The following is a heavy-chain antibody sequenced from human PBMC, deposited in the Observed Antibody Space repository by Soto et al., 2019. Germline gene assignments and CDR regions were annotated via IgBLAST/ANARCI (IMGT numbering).Heavy chain of an antibody. CDR3: ARQGSIANRRNWFDP. CDR2: IYPGDSDT. V-gene: IGHV5-51*01. D-gene: IGHD6-6*01. CDR1: GYSFTSYW. J-gene: IGHJ5*02. Sequence: PGESLKISCKASGYSFTSYWIPWVRQVPGKGLEWMGIIYPGDSDTRYSPSFQGQVTISADKSISTAYRQWSSLTASDTAIYYGARQGSIANRRNWFDPWGQGTPVTVSS.